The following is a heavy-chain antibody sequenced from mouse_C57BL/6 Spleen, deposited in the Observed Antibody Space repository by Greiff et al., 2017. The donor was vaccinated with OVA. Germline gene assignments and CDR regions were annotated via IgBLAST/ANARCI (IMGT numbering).Heavy chain of an antibody. J-gene: IGHJ4*01. D-gene: IGHD1-1*01. CDR1: GYTFTSYW. CDR2: IHPNSGST. V-gene: IGHV1-64*01. CDR3: ARAYYGSSYGAMDY. Sequence: VQLKQPGAELVKPGASVKLSCKASGYTFTSYWMHWVKQRPGQGLEWIGMIHPNSGSTNYNEKFKSKATLTVDKSSSTAYMQLSSLTSEDSAVYYCARAYYGSSYGAMDYWGQGTSVTVSS.